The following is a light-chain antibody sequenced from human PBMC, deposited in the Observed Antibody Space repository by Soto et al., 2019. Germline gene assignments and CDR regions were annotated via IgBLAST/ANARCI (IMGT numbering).Light chain of an antibody. CDR1: QSISGW. CDR2: DAS. Sequence: DLQMPQSPSTLSASVGDRITITCRASQSISGWLAWYQQKPGKAPKLLIYDASSLESGVPSRFSGSGSGTEFTLTISSLQPDDFATYYCQQYNSYSPWTFGQGTKVEIK. J-gene: IGKJ1*01. CDR3: QQYNSYSPWT. V-gene: IGKV1-5*01.